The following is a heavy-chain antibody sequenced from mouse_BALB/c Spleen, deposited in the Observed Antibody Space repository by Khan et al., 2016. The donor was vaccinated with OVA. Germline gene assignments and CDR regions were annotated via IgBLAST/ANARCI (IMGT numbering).Heavy chain of an antibody. CDR1: GFSLTNYG. Sequence: QMQLEESGPGLAAPSQSLSITCTISGFSLTNYGVHWVRQPPGKGLEWLVVIWNDGTTTYNSSLKSRLTITKDNSQSQVFLKMNNLQTDDTAIYFCARQPYYHYNIMDYWGQGTSVTVSS. J-gene: IGHJ4*01. CDR2: IWNDGTT. CDR3: ARQPYYHYNIMDY. D-gene: IGHD2-10*01. V-gene: IGHV2-6-1*01.